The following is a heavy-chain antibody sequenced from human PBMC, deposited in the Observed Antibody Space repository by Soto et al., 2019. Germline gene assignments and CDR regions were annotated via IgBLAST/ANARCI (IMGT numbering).Heavy chain of an antibody. Sequence: ASVKVSCKVSGFTVTDYYLHWLQQAPGEGLEWMGLVDPEDGETTYSPKFQDRVTITADTSTDTAYMELKSLRSADTAIYYCAILHFFGPGNRDSWGQGTLVTVSS. D-gene: IGHD3-3*02. CDR3: AILHFFGPGNRDS. V-gene: IGHV1-69-2*01. CDR1: GFTVTDYY. CDR2: VDPEDGET. J-gene: IGHJ4*02.